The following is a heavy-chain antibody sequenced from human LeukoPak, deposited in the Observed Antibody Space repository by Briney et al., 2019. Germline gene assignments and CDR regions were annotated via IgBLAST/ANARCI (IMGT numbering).Heavy chain of an antibody. J-gene: IGHJ6*02. V-gene: IGHV3-21*01. CDR2: ISSSSSYI. CDR3: ARRNVLRFLEGYGMDV. Sequence: GGSLRLSCAASGFTFSSYSMHWVRQAPGKGLEWVSSISSSSSYIYYADSVKGRFTISRDNAKNSLYLQMNSLRAEDTAVYYCARRNVLRFLEGYGMDVWGQGATVTVSS. D-gene: IGHD3-3*01. CDR1: GFTFSSYS.